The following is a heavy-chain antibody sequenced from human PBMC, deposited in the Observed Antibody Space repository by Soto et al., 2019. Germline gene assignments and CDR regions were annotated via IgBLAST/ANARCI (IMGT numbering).Heavy chain of an antibody. D-gene: IGHD2-2*01. Sequence: SVKVSCKASGGTFSSYAISWVRQAPGQGLEWMGGIIPIFGTANYAQKFQGRVTITADESTSTAYMELSSLRSEDTAVYYCARNIVVVPAAITWFDPWGQGTLVTVSS. CDR3: ARNIVVVPAAITWFDP. V-gene: IGHV1-69*13. J-gene: IGHJ5*02. CDR1: GGTFSSYA. CDR2: IIPIFGTA.